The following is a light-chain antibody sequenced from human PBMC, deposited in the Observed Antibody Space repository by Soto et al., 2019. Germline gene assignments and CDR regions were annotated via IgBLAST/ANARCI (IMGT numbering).Light chain of an antibody. Sequence: DIQMTQSPSSLSASVGDRVTITCRASQGISKFLAWYQQKPGKVPRLLIYATSTLESGVPSRFSGSGTGTDFILTISSLQPEDGAVYYCQNYKDAPWTFGQGTKVESK. CDR3: QNYKDAPWT. V-gene: IGKV1-27*01. J-gene: IGKJ1*01. CDR1: QGISKF. CDR2: ATS.